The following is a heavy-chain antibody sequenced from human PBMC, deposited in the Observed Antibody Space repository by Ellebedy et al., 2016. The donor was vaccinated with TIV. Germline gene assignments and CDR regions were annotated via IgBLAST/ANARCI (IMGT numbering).Heavy chain of an antibody. CDR1: GFTFSSYS. J-gene: IGHJ3*02. CDR3: ARDIASFGAFDI. CDR2: ISSSSSYI. Sequence: GESLKISCAASGFTFSSYSMNWVRQAPGKGLEWVSSISSSSSYIYYADSVKGRFTISRDNAKNSLYLQTNSLRAEDTAVYYCARDIASFGAFDIWGQGTMVTVSS. D-gene: IGHD2-15*01. V-gene: IGHV3-21*01.